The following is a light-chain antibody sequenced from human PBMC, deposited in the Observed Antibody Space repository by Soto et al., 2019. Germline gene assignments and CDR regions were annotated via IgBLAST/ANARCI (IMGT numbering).Light chain of an antibody. J-gene: IGLJ2*01. CDR2: GNS. CDR3: QSYDSSLSGYVV. CDR1: RSNIGADYD. Sequence: QSVLTQPPSVSGAPGQSVTISCTGSRSNIGADYDVHWYQQLPGTAPKRLINGNSNRPSGVPDRFSGSKSGTSASLAITGLQAEDESDYYCQSYDSSLSGYVVFGGGTKLTVL. V-gene: IGLV1-40*01.